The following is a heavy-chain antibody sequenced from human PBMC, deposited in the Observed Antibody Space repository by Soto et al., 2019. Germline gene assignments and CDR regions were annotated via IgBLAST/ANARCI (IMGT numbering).Heavy chain of an antibody. CDR2: IWYEGTTK. J-gene: IGHJ5*02. Sequence: GGSLRLSCVASGFTLSNYGMHWVRQAPGKGLEWIALIWYEGTTKYSTDSMKGRFSISRDQSKSTLYLQVNSLRAEDAATYYCARDVGSSGSSRWFDTWGQGTLVTVSS. CDR3: ARDVGSSGSSRWFDT. CDR1: GFTLSNYG. D-gene: IGHD3-10*01. V-gene: IGHV3-33*01.